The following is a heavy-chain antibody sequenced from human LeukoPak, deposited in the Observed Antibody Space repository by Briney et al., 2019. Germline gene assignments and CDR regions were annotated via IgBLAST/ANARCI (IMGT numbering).Heavy chain of an antibody. D-gene: IGHD6-19*01. CDR2: INPNSGGT. CDR1: GYTFTGYY. CDR3: ARGDGSGWPSEPDY. J-gene: IGHJ4*02. Sequence: ASVKVSCKASGYTFTGYYMHWVRQAPGQGLEWMGWINPNSGGTNYAQKFQGRVTMTRDTSTSTVYMELSSLRSEDTAVYYCARGDGSGWPSEPDYWGQGTLVTVSS. V-gene: IGHV1-2*02.